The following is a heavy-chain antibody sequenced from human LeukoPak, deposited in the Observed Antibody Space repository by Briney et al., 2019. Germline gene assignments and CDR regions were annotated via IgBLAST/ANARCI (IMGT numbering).Heavy chain of an antibody. J-gene: IGHJ6*03. CDR2: IYTSGST. Sequence: PSETLSLTCTVSGGSISSGSYYWSWIRQPAGKGLEWIGRIYTSGSTNYNPSLKSRVIISVDTSKNQFSLKLSSVTAADTAVYYCARAGGIFRGIYSSAKNYYMDVWGKGTTVTVSS. D-gene: IGHD3-10*01. CDR1: GGSISSGSYY. V-gene: IGHV4-61*02. CDR3: ARAGGIFRGIYSSAKNYYMDV.